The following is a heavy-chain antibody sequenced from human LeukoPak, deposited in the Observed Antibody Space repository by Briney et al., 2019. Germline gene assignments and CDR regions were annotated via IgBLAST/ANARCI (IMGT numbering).Heavy chain of an antibody. J-gene: IGHJ4*02. V-gene: IGHV3-21*01. CDR1: GFTFSTYS. D-gene: IGHD1-14*01. CDR2: ISSSSSYI. CDR3: ARDDRGLGQALDY. Sequence: TGGSLRLSCAASGFTFSTYSMNWVRQAPGKGLEWVSSISSSSSYIYYADSVKGRFTISRDNTKNSLYLQMNSLRAEDTAVYYCARDDRGLGQALDYWGQGTLVTVSS.